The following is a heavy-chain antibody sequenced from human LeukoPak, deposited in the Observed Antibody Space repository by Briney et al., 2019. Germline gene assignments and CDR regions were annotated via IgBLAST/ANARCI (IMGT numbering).Heavy chain of an antibody. CDR2: ISAYNGNT. D-gene: IGHD3-3*01. Sequence: ASVKVSCKASGYTFTSYGICWVRQAPGQGLEWMVWISAYNGNTNYAQKLQGRVTMTTDTSTSTACMELRSLRSDDTAVYYCARDTYYDFWSGYFPFDYWGQGTLVTVSS. J-gene: IGHJ4*02. CDR3: ARDTYYDFWSGYFPFDY. CDR1: GYTFTSYG. V-gene: IGHV1-18*01.